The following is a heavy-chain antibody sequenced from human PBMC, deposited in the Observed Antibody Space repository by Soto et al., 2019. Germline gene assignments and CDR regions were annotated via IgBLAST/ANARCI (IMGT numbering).Heavy chain of an antibody. V-gene: IGHV4-59*01. D-gene: IGHD2-21*02. J-gene: IGHJ3*02. CDR1: GGSISSYY. Sequence: SETLSLTCTVSGGSISSYYWSWIRQPPGKGLEWIGYIYYSGSTNYNPSLKSRVTISVDTSKNQFSLKLSSVTAADTAVYYCARGLKGDDAFDIWGQGTMVTVSS. CDR3: ARGLKGDDAFDI. CDR2: IYYSGST.